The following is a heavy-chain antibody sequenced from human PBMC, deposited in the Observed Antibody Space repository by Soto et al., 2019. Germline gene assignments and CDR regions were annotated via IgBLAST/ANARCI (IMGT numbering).Heavy chain of an antibody. CDR3: ARRPRVATNHFDY. CDR2: IYYSGST. V-gene: IGHV4-59*08. J-gene: IGHJ4*02. Sequence: SETLSLTCTVSGGSISSYYWSWIRQPPGKGLEWIGYIYYSGSTNYNPSLESRVTISVDTSKNQFSLKLSSVTAADTAVYYCARRPRVATNHFDYWGQGTLVTAPQ. CDR1: GGSISSYY. D-gene: IGHD5-12*01.